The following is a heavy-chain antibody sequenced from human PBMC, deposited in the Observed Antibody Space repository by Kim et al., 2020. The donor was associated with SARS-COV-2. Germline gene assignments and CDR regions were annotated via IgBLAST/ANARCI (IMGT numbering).Heavy chain of an antibody. D-gene: IGHD6-19*01. CDR1: GGSFSCYY. V-gene: IGHV4-34*01. Sequence: SETLSLTCDVYGGSFSCYYWSWIRQPPGKGLEWIGEINHSGSTNYNSSLKSRVTISVDTSKNQFSLKLSSVTAADTAVYYCARGWADYDYWGQGTLGTVS. J-gene: IGHJ4*02. CDR3: ARGWADYDY. CDR2: INHSGST.